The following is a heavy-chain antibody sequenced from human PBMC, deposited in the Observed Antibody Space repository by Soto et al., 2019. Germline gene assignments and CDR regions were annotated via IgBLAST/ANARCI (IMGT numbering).Heavy chain of an antibody. CDR2: INPNGGST. D-gene: IGHD2-21*01. V-gene: IGHV1-46*01. J-gene: IGHJ4*02. CDR3: ARSVLQGDF. CDR1: GYIFIHYY. Sequence: QVQLVQSGAEVKKPGASVKVSCKASGYIFIHYYIHWVRQAPGQGLEWMAIINPNGGSTNYAQKFQGRVTVTRATSPSTVSMELNSLGSDDTALYFCARSVLQGDFWGQGTLVTVSS.